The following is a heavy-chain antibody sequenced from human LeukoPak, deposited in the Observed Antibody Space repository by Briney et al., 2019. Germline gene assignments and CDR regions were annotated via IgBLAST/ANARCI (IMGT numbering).Heavy chain of an antibody. CDR3: TRDATYYLRYGYFDY. CDR1: GGSFSGYY. J-gene: IGHJ4*02. D-gene: IGHD2/OR15-2a*01. V-gene: IGHV3-11*04. CDR2: INNVASHI. Sequence: PSETLSLTCAVYGGSFSGYYWSWIRQPPGKGLEWVSSINNVASHIYYAGSVRGRFTISRDNAKNSVYLQMNSLRAEDTAVYYCTRDATYYLRYGYFDYWGQGTLVTVSS.